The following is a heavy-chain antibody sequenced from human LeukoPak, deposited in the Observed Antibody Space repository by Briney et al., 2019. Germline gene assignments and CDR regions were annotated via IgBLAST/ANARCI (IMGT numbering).Heavy chain of an antibody. V-gene: IGHV4-30-2*01. Sequence: PSQTLSLTCAVSGGSISSGGYSWSWIRQPPGKGLEWIGYIYHSGSTYYNPSLKSRVTISVDRSKNQFSLKLSSVTAADTAVYYCARGRGPGSSNTLDYWGQGTLVTVSS. CDR3: ARGRGPGSSNTLDY. CDR2: IYHSGST. J-gene: IGHJ4*02. CDR1: GGSISSGGYS. D-gene: IGHD3-10*01.